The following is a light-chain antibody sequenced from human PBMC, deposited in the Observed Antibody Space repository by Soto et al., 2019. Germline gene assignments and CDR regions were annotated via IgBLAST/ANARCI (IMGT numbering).Light chain of an antibody. CDR3: QQYNNWPLT. CDR1: QSVSSN. Sequence: EIVMTQSPTALSVSPGSRPTLACRASQSVSSNLAWYQQKPVQAPRIIIYGASTRATGIPARFSGSGYGTEFNLTISSLQSEDFAVYYCQQYNNWPLTFGPGTKVDIK. V-gene: IGKV3-15*01. J-gene: IGKJ3*01. CDR2: GAS.